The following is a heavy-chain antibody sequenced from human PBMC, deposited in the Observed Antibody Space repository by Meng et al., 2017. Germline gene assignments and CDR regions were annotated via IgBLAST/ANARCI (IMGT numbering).Heavy chain of an antibody. CDR1: GYTFTSYG. CDR3: ARPQTYYDILTGYSRYYYYGMDV. V-gene: IGHV1-18*01. CDR2: ISAYNGNT. J-gene: IGHJ6*02. Sequence: ASVKVSCKASGYTFTSYGISWVRQAPGQGLEWMGWISAYNGNTNYAQKLQGRVTMTTDTSTSTAYMELRSLRSDDTAVYYCARPQTYYDILTGYSRYYYYGMDVWGQGTTVTVS. D-gene: IGHD3-9*01.